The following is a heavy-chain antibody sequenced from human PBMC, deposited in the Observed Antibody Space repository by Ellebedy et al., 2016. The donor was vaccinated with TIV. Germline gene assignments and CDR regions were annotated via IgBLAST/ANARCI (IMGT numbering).Heavy chain of an antibody. CDR1: GFTFTSYT. CDR3: ARSGEHES. Sequence: GESLKISCAASGFTFTSYTMNWVRQAPGKGLEWVSSISSTGYYIYYADSVKGRFTISRDDARNSLFLQMDSLRAEDTAVYYCARSGEHESWGQGTLVTVSS. D-gene: IGHD1-26*01. J-gene: IGHJ5*02. V-gene: IGHV3-21*01. CDR2: ISSTGYYI.